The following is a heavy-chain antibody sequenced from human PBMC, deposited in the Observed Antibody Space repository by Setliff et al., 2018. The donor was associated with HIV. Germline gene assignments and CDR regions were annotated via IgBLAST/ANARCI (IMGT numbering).Heavy chain of an antibody. Sequence: GESLKISCKGSGYSFSGYWIGWVRQKPGKGLEWMGIIHPGDSNIKYSPSFRGQVTISTDKSISIAYLQWSSLKASDTAMYYCASSITVAAGRSHYYYAMDVWGQGTTVTVS. J-gene: IGHJ6*02. D-gene: IGHD1-20*01. CDR1: GYSFSGYW. V-gene: IGHV5-51*01. CDR3: ASSITVAAGRSHYYYAMDV. CDR2: IHPGDSNI.